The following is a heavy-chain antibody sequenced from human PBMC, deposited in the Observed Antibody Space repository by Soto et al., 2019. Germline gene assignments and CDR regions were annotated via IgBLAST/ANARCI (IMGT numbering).Heavy chain of an antibody. CDR3: ATTYGSGSNYYYYGMDV. Sequence: GESLKISCKGSGYSFTSYWISWVRQMPGKGLEWMGRIDPSDSYTNYSPSFQGHVTISADKSISTAYLQWSSLKASDTAMYYCATTYGSGSNYYYYGMDVWGQGTTVTVSS. CDR2: IDPSDSYT. J-gene: IGHJ6*02. D-gene: IGHD3-10*01. CDR1: GYSFTSYW. V-gene: IGHV5-10-1*01.